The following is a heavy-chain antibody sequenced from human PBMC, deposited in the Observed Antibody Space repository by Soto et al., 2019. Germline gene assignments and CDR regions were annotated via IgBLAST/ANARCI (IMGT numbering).Heavy chain of an antibody. CDR3: ASPNTYCSGGSCYAAFDI. V-gene: IGHV1-8*01. CDR2: MNPNSGNT. CDR1: GYTFTSYD. D-gene: IGHD2-15*01. J-gene: IGHJ3*02. Sequence: QVQLVQSGAEVKKPGASVKVSCKASGYTFTSYDINWVRQATGQGLEWMGWMNPNSGNTGYAQKFQGRGTMTRNTSISTAYMELSSLRSEDTAVYYCASPNTYCSGGSCYAAFDIWGQGTMVTVSS.